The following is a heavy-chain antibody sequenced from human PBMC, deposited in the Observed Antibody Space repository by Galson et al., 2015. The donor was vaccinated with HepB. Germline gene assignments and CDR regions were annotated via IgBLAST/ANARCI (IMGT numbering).Heavy chain of an antibody. V-gene: IGHV3-20*01. CDR2: INWNSGSP. J-gene: IGHJ4*02. D-gene: IGHD3-16*01. CDR3: ARGRGSVPRHYVDS. Sequence: SLRLSCAASGFTFGDYGMSWVRQAPGKGLEWVSGINWNSGSPSYADSVKGRFTISRDNAKNSLYLQMNSLRAEDTALYHCARGRGSVPRHYVDSWGQGTLVTVSS. CDR1: GFTFGDYG.